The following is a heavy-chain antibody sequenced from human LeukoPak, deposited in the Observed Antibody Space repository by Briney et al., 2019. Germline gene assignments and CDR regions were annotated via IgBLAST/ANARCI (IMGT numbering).Heavy chain of an antibody. CDR1: GFTFSSYA. CDR2: MSYDGSNK. Sequence: GRSLRLSCAASGFTFSSYAMHWVRQAPGKGLEWVAVMSYDGSNKYYADSVKGRFTISRDNSKNTLYLQMDSLRAEDTAVYYCARDKQWLATFDYWGQGTLVTVSS. V-gene: IGHV3-30*04. CDR3: ARDKQWLATFDY. J-gene: IGHJ4*02. D-gene: IGHD6-19*01.